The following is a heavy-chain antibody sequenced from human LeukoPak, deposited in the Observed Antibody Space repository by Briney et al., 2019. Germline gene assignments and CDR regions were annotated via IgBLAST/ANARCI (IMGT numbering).Heavy chain of an antibody. V-gene: IGHV4-59*08. D-gene: IGHD1-26*01. CDR1: GGSISSYY. Sequence: TSETLSLTCTVSGGSISSYYWSWIRQPPGKGLEWIVYIYYSGSTNYNPSLKSRVTISVDTSKNQFSLKLSSVTAADTAVYYCARHYGRLNHFDYWGQGTLVTVSS. CDR3: ARHYGRLNHFDY. J-gene: IGHJ4*02. CDR2: IYYSGST.